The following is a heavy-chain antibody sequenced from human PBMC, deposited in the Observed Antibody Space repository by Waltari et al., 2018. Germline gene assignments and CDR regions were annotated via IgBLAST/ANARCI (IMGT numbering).Heavy chain of an antibody. D-gene: IGHD4-17*01. V-gene: IGHV1-18*04. CDR2: ISANDSNT. J-gene: IGHJ4*02. CDR3: ARDVSDYGDHAVHY. Sequence: QVQLVQSGAEVKKPGASVKFSCKASGYTFPSYGISWVRQAPGQGLEWLGWISANDSNTNYAEKVQGRVTMTTDTSTSTVYMELRSLRSDDTAVYYCARDVSDYGDHAVHYWGQGTLVTVSS. CDR1: GYTFPSYG.